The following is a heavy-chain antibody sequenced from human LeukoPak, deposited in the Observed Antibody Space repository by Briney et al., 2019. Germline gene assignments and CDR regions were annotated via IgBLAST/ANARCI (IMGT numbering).Heavy chain of an antibody. Sequence: PGGSLRLSCAASGFTFSSYWMSWVRQAPGKGLEWVANIKQDGSEKYYVDSVKGRFTIPRDNAKNSLYLQMNSLRAEDTAVYYCARDLLLHIVVVTAYAFDIWGQGTMVTVSS. D-gene: IGHD2-21*02. V-gene: IGHV3-7*01. J-gene: IGHJ3*02. CDR2: IKQDGSEK. CDR1: GFTFSSYW. CDR3: ARDLLLHIVVVTAYAFDI.